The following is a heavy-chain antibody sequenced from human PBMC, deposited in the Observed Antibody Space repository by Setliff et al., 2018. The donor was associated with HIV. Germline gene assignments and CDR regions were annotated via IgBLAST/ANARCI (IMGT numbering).Heavy chain of an antibody. CDR3: ARGPLYGYDRGYFDY. V-gene: IGHV1-69*13. J-gene: IGHJ4*02. CDR2: IIPIAKSP. D-gene: IGHD5-12*01. Sequence: SVKVSCKAPGGTFNTYGMNWARQAPGQGPEWVGGIIPIAKSPNYAQKFQDRVTITADESTRTAYMELSNLRSEDTALYYCARGPLYGYDRGYFDYWGQGTLVTVSS. CDR1: GGTFNTYG.